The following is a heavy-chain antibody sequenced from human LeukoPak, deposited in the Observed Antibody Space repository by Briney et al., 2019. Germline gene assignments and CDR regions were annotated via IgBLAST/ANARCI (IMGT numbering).Heavy chain of an antibody. J-gene: IGHJ3*02. CDR1: GFTFSNYG. Sequence: GGSLRLSCAASGFTFSNYGMSWVRQAPRKGLEWVSSVSNSGSSTYYADSVKGRFTISRDNSKNAIYLQMNSLRAEDTAVYYCARSMASDIWGQGTMVTVSS. CDR2: VSNSGSST. CDR3: ARSMASDI. D-gene: IGHD6-6*01. V-gene: IGHV3-23*01.